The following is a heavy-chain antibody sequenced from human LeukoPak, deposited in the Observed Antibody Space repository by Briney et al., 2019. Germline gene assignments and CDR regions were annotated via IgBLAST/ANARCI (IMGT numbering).Heavy chain of an antibody. Sequence: PGGSLRLSCAASGFTFSSYWMHWVRQAPGKGLVWVSRINSDGSSTSYADSVKGRFTISRDNAKNTLYLQMNSLRAEDTAVYYCAKDGASRYDFWSGYFASYYYYYYMDVWGKGTTVTVSS. D-gene: IGHD3-3*01. V-gene: IGHV3-74*01. CDR1: GFTFSSYW. J-gene: IGHJ6*03. CDR3: AKDGASRYDFWSGYFASYYYYYYMDV. CDR2: INSDGSST.